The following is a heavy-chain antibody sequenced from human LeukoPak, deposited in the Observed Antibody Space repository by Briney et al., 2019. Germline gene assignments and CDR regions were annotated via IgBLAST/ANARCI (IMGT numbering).Heavy chain of an antibody. Sequence: RASVKVSCKASGYTFTSYGISWVRQAPGQGREWMGWISAYNGNTNYAQKLQGRVTMTTDTSTSTAYMELRSLRSDDTAVYYCARAVVAAAIGYYSYYMDVWGKGTTVTVSS. D-gene: IGHD2-2*01. CDR3: ARAVVAAAIGYYSYYMDV. V-gene: IGHV1-18*01. CDR2: ISAYNGNT. J-gene: IGHJ6*03. CDR1: GYTFTSYG.